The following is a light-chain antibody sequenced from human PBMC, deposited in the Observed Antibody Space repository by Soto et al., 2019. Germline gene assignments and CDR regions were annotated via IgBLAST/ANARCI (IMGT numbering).Light chain of an antibody. Sequence: ELTQPPSVSVSPGQTASITCSADKLGEKYASWYQQKPGQSPILVIYQDKKRPSGIPERFSGSNSGNTATLTISETQAMDEADYYCQAWDSSTLYVFGTGTKVTVL. V-gene: IGLV3-1*01. J-gene: IGLJ1*01. CDR1: KLGEKY. CDR3: QAWDSSTLYV. CDR2: QDK.